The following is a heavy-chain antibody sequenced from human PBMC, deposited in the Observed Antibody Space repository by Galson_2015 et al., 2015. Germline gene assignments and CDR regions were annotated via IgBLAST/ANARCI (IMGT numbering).Heavy chain of an antibody. D-gene: IGHD2-2*01. V-gene: IGHV3-23*01. CDR1: GFTFSSYA. Sequence: SLRLSCAASGFTFSSYAMSWVRQAPGKGLEWVAGIRGGGDATYYADSVKGRFTISRDNAKNTMYLQMNSLRDEDKAVYYCAKGEARLVVPDATTWGQGTMVTVSS. CDR2: IRGGGDAT. J-gene: IGHJ3*01. CDR3: AKGEARLVVPDATT.